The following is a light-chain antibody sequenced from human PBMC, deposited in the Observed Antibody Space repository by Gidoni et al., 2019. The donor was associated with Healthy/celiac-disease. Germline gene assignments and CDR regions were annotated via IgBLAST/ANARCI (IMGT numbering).Light chain of an antibody. CDR3: QQYYSYPRT. CDR2: AAS. J-gene: IGKJ1*01. Sequence: IRMTQSPSSVSASTGDRVTITCRASQGISSYLAWYQQKPGKAPKLLIYAASTLQSGVPSRFSGSGSGTDFTLTISCLQSEDFATYYCQQYYSYPRTFGQGTKVEIK. CDR1: QGISSY. V-gene: IGKV1-8*01.